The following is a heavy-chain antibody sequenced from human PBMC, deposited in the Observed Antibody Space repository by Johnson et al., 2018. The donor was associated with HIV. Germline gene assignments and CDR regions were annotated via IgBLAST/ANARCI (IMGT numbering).Heavy chain of an antibody. D-gene: IGHD5-18*01. CDR2: LYSSGKT. V-gene: IGHV3-66*03. CDR3: ARDGRDRVTRGAFDS. J-gene: IGHJ3*02. Sequence: VLLVESGGGVVQPGGSLRLSCAASGFTVSTYYMTWVRQASGKGLELVSLLYSSGKTYYADSVKGRFTISRDNSNNMVYLQMNSLRPEDTAVYYCARDGRDRVTRGAFDSWGQGTVVTVSS. CDR1: GFTVSTYY.